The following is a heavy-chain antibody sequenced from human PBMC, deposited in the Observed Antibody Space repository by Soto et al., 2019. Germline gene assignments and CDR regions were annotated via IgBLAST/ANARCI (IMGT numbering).Heavy chain of an antibody. V-gene: IGHV4-4*02. CDR1: VGSISSSNW. J-gene: IGHJ5*02. D-gene: IGHD3-3*01. CDR3: ARAPYDFWSGYKNWFDP. Sequence: KASETLSLNCAFSVGSISSSNWWSWFRQPPGKGLEWIGEIYYSGSTNYNPSLKSRVTISVDKSKNQFSLKLSSVTAADTAVYYCARAPYDFWSGYKNWFDPWGQGTLVTVSS. CDR2: IYYSGST.